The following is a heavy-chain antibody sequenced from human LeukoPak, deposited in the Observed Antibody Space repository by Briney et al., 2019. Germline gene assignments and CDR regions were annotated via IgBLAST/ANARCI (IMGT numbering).Heavy chain of an antibody. V-gene: IGHV1-18*01. CDR3: ARGGGRKYDY. CDR2: NT. Sequence: ASVKVSCKASGYSFNNYGITWVRQAPGQGLEWMGYNTNYARKFQGRVTMTTDTSTTTADMELRSLRSDDTAVCYCARGGGRKYDYWGQGTLVTVSS. CDR1: GYSFNNYG. J-gene: IGHJ4*02. D-gene: IGHD3-10*01.